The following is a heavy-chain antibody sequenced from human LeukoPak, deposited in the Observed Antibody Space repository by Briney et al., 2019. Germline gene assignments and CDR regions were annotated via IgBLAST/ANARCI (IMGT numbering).Heavy chain of an antibody. V-gene: IGHV1-8*01. CDR3: ARGERHIVGVTAIAYYFDY. Sequence: ASVTASCRASGYTFTSYDINWVRQATGQGLEWMGWINHNRGNTGYAQKFQGRVTMTRNTSISTAYMELSSLRSEDTAVYYCARGERHIVGVTAIAYYFDYWGQGTLVTVSS. D-gene: IGHD2-21*02. J-gene: IGHJ4*02. CDR2: INHNRGNT. CDR1: GYTFTSYD.